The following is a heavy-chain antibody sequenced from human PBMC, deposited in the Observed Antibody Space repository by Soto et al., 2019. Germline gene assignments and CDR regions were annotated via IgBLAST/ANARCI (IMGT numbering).Heavy chain of an antibody. D-gene: IGHD6-6*01. CDR2: IYYSGST. Sequence: SETLSLTCTVSGGSIISGDYYWSLIRQPPGKGLEWIGYIYYSGSTYYNPSLKSRVTISVDTSKNQFSLKLSSVTAADTAVYYCARDPISGIAARPAGMDVWGQGTTVTVSS. V-gene: IGHV4-30-4*01. CDR1: GGSIISGDYY. J-gene: IGHJ6*02. CDR3: ARDPISGIAARPAGMDV.